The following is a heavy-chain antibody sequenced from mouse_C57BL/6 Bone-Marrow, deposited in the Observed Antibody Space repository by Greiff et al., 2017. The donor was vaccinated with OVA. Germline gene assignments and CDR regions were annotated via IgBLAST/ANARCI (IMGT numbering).Heavy chain of an antibody. CDR1: GYSITSGYY. CDR2: ISYDGSN. D-gene: IGHD2-3*01. CDR3: ARDDGYSLDY. V-gene: IGHV3-6*01. Sequence: EVQLQESGPGLVKPSQSLSLTCSVTGYSITSGYYWNWIRQFPGNKLEWMGYISYDGSNNYNQSLKNRISITRDTSKNQFFLKLNSVTTEDTATYYCARDDGYSLDYWGQGTTLTVSS. J-gene: IGHJ2*01.